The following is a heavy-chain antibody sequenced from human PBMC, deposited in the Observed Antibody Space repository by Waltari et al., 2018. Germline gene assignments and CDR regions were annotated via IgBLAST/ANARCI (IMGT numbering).Heavy chain of an antibody. D-gene: IGHD1-7*01. J-gene: IGHJ5*02. V-gene: IGHV4-59*08. CDR2: IYYSGST. CDR3: ARQRARNYGVGFDP. Sequence: QVQLQESGSGLVKPSEPLSLTCTVSGGSISSYYWSWIRQPPGKGLEWIGYIYYSGSTNYNPSLKSRVTISVDTSKNQFSLKLSSVTAADTAVYYCARQRARNYGVGFDPWGQGTLVTVSS. CDR1: GGSISSYY.